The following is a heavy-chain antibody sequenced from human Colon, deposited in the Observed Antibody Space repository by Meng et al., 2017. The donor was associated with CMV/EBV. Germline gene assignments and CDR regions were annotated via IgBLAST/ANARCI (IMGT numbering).Heavy chain of an antibody. CDR2: IDRDGSDI. Sequence: GGSLRLSCAASGFTFRIYDMHWVRQAPGGGLVWLSRIDRDGSDIIYADSVKGRFTVSRDNDRNIMHLQMNNLRDEDTAVYYCARDTPHNAFDPWGQGALVTVSS. D-gene: IGHD2-15*01. CDR3: ARDTPHNAFDP. J-gene: IGHJ5*02. CDR1: GFTFRIYD. V-gene: IGHV3-74*01.